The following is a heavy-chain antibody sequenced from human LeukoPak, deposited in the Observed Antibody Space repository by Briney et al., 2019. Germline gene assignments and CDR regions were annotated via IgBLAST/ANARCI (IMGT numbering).Heavy chain of an antibody. J-gene: IGHJ6*02. V-gene: IGHV4-59*01. Sequence: SETLSLTCTVSGGSISSYYWSWIRQPPGKGLEWIGYIYYSGSTNYNPSLKSRVTISVDTSKNQFSLKLSSVTAADTAVYYCAREGHSGGDLDVWGQGTTVTVSS. CDR3: AREGHSGGDLDV. CDR2: IYYSGST. D-gene: IGHD2-21*02. CDR1: GGSISSYY.